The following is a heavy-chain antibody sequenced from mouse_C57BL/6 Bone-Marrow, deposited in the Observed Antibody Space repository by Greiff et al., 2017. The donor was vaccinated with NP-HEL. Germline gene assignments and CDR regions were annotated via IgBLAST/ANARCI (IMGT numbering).Heavy chain of an antibody. D-gene: IGHD1-1*01. Sequence: VQRVESGAELVRPGASVTLSCKASGYTFTDYEMHWVKQTPVHGLEWIGAIDPETGGTAYNQKFKGKAILTADKSSSTAYMELRSLTSEDSAVYYCTRRAYYGSSYGYFDVWGTGTTVTVSS. CDR2: IDPETGGT. J-gene: IGHJ1*03. V-gene: IGHV1-15*01. CDR3: TRRAYYGSSYGYFDV. CDR1: GYTFTDYE.